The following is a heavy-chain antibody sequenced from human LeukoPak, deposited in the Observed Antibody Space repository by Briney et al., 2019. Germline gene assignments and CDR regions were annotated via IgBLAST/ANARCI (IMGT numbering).Heavy chain of an antibody. D-gene: IGHD3-22*01. CDR1: GYTFTDYY. CDR2: INPNSGGT. CDR3: ARDYYESSGYFGY. Sequence: ASVKVSFKASGYTFTDYYMHWVREAPGQGREWMGWINPNSGGTNYAQKFQGRVTMTRDTSISTAYMELSRLRSDDTAVYYCARDYYESSGYFGYWGQGTLVTVSS. J-gene: IGHJ4*02. V-gene: IGHV1-2*02.